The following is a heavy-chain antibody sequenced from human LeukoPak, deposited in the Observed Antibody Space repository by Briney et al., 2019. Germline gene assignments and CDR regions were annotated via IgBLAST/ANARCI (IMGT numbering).Heavy chain of an antibody. Sequence: PSETLSLTCTVSGGSISSYYWSWIRQPAGKGLEWIWRIYTRGTTDYNPSLKSRVIISVDTSKNQFSLQLSSVTAADTAIYYCARSRNLDHWGQGTLVTVSS. CDR2: IYTRGTT. V-gene: IGHV4-4*07. CDR1: GGSISSYY. CDR3: ARSRNLDH. J-gene: IGHJ4*02.